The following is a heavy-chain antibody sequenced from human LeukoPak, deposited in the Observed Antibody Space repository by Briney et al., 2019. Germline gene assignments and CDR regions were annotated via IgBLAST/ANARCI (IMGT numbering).Heavy chain of an antibody. CDR3: ARRGAGWFDP. Sequence: SETLSITCTVSGGSLSHYYSSWIRQPPGKGLEWIGYIYYLGSTNYSPSLKSRVTISIDTSKKQFSLKLNSVTAADTAVYYCARRGAGWFDPWGQGTLVTVSS. CDR2: IYYLGST. J-gene: IGHJ5*02. CDR1: GGSLSHYY. D-gene: IGHD6-19*01. V-gene: IGHV4-59*08.